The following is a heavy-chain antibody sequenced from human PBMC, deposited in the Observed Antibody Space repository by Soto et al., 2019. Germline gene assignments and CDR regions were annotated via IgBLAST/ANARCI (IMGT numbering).Heavy chain of an antibody. CDR2: ISYDGGLQ. CDR1: GFTFSSYG. V-gene: IGHV3-30*03. Sequence: QAQLVESGGGVVQPGRSLRLSCAASGFTFSSYGMHWVRQAPGTGLEWVAVISYDGGLQHYADSVKGRFTISRDNSKNMVLLQMNSLRSEDTAVYYCVSDRGYGHASAPCSWGQGTLFSVSS. CDR3: VSDRGYGHASAPCS. J-gene: IGHJ5*02. D-gene: IGHD5-18*01.